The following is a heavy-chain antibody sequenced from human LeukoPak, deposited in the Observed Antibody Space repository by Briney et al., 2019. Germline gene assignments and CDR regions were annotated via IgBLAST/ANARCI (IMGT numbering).Heavy chain of an antibody. Sequence: ASVKVSCKASGYTFTSYYMHWVRQAPGQGLEWLGWINPNSGGKGYAQKFQGRVTMTRDTSISTAYMELTRLRSDDTAVYYCARAFTATSRRYGDYWFDPWGQGTLVTVSS. CDR2: INPNSGGK. J-gene: IGHJ5*02. CDR3: ARAFTATSRRYGDYWFDP. V-gene: IGHV1-2*02. CDR1: GYTFTSYY. D-gene: IGHD4-17*01.